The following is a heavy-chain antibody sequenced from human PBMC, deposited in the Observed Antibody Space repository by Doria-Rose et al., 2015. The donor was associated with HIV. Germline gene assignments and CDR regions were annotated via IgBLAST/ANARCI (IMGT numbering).Heavy chain of an antibody. J-gene: IGHJ4*02. CDR2: IFYTGST. Sequence: QVQLQESGPGLVKPSETLSLPCSVSAGSISHYYWSRIRQPQGKGLEYIGDIFYTGSTNYSRSLKSRVSISIDTSKNKFSLRLSSVTAADTAVYYCARVLSGTYDYWGQGTLVTVSS. V-gene: IGHV4-59*01. D-gene: IGHD1-26*01. CDR3: ARVLSGTYDY. CDR1: AGSISHYY.